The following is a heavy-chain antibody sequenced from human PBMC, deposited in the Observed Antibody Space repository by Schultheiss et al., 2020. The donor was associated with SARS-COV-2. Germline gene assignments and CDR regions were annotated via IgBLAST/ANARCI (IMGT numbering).Heavy chain of an antibody. CDR3: ASGRWLQFGAFDI. D-gene: IGHD5-24*01. V-gene: IGHV4-30-4*01. CDR2: IYYSGST. CDR1: GGSISSGSYY. Sequence: SETLSLTCTVSGGSISSGSYYWSWIRQPPGKGLEWIGYIYYSGSTYYNPSLKSRVTISVDTSKNQFSLKLSSVTAADTAVYYCASGRWLQFGAFDIWGQGTMVTVSS. J-gene: IGHJ3*02.